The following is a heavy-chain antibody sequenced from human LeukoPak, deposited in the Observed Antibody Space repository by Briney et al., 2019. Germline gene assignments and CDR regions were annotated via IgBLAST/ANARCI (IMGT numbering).Heavy chain of an antibody. D-gene: IGHD3-22*01. CDR2: IYTSGST. J-gene: IGHJ5*01. V-gene: IGHV4-61*02. Sequence: PSETLSLTCTVSGGSISSGSYYWSWIRQPAGKGLEWIGRIYTSGSTNYNPSLKSRVTISVDTSKNQFSLKLSSVTAADTAVYYCARDLRANSSGYYYVFDSWGQGTLVTVSS. CDR1: GGSISSGSYY. CDR3: ARDLRANSSGYYYVFDS.